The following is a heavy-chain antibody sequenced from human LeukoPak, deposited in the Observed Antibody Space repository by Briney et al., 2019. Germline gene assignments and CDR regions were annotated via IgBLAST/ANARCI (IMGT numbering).Heavy chain of an antibody. J-gene: IGHJ4*02. CDR3: ARGVEPLAANTLAY. Sequence: GGSLRLSCAASGFTVITNDMTWVRQAPGKGLEWVSVLYSDGNTKYAESVQGRFTISRDNSKNTPYLEMNSLSPDDTAVYYCARGVEPLAANTLAYWGQGTLVTVSS. CDR2: LYSDGNT. D-gene: IGHD1-14*01. CDR1: GFTVITND. V-gene: IGHV3-53*01.